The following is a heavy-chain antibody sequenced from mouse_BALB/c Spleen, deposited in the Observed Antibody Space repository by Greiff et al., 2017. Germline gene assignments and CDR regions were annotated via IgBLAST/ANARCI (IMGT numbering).Heavy chain of an antibody. V-gene: IGHV5-9-3*01. CDR3: ARDPRDY. J-gene: IGHJ4*01. CDR1: GFTFSSYA. CDR2: ISSGGSYT. Sequence: EVQVVESGGGLVKPGGSLKLSCAASGFTFSSYAMSWVRQTPEKRLEWVATISSGGSYTYYPDSVKGRFTISRDNAKNTLYLQMSSLRSEDTAMYYCARDPRDYWGQGTSVTVSS.